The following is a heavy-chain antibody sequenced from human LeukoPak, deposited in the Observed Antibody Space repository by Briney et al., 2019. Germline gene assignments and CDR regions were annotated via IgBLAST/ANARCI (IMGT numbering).Heavy chain of an antibody. D-gene: IGHD6-13*01. V-gene: IGHV3-7*05. Sequence: GGSLRLSCAASGFIFSSYGMHWVRQAPGKGLEWVANIKEDGSEKDYVDSVKGRFTISRDNAKNSLYLQMNSLRAEDTAIYYCARDWGAAGLWDYWGQGTLVTVSS. CDR3: ARDWGAAGLWDY. J-gene: IGHJ4*02. CDR2: IKEDGSEK. CDR1: GFIFSSYG.